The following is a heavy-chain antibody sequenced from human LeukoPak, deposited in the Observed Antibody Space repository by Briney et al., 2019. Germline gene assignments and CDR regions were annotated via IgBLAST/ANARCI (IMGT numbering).Heavy chain of an antibody. D-gene: IGHD7-27*01. CDR3: ARGPKTGSFDY. V-gene: IGHV1-2*02. CDR1: GYTLTELS. J-gene: IGHJ4*02. Sequence: ASVKVSCKVSGYTLTELSMHWFRQAPGQGLEWMGWINPNSGGTNYAQKFQGRVAMTRDTSITTVYMELSRLRSDDTGVYYCARGPKTGSFDYWGQGTLVTASS. CDR2: INPNSGGT.